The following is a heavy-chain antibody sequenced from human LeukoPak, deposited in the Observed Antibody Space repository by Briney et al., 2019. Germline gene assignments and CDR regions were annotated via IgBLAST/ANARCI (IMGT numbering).Heavy chain of an antibody. V-gene: IGHV4-39*01. CDR1: GGSISSRSYY. CDR2: IYYSGST. D-gene: IGHD1-26*01. CDR3: ARRGVGATSVFDY. Sequence: SETLSLTCTVSGGSISSRSYYWGWIRQPPGKGLASIGSIYYSGSTYYNPSLKSRVTISVDTSKNQFSLKLSSVTAADTAVYYCARRGVGATSVFDYWGQGTLVTVSS. J-gene: IGHJ4*02.